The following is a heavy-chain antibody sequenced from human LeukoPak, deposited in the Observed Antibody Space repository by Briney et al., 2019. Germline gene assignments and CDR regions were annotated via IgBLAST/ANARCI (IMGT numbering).Heavy chain of an antibody. D-gene: IGHD6-19*01. CDR3: AKGDSGSYYYYGMDV. CDR1: GFTFDDYA. J-gene: IGHJ6*02. CDR2: VSWNSGNI. V-gene: IGHV3-9*01. Sequence: PGGSLRLSCAASGFTFDDYAMHWVRQAPGKGLEWVSGVSWNSGNIDYADSVKGRFTTSRDNAKNSLYLQMNSLRPEDTAFYYCAKGDSGSYYYYGMDVWGRGTTVTVSS.